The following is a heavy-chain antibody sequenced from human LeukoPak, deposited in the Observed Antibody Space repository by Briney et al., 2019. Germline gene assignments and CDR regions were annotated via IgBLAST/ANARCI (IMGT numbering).Heavy chain of an antibody. V-gene: IGHV4-30-4*08. CDR1: GGSISSGDYY. Sequence: SETLSLTCTVSGGSISSGDYYWSWIRQPPGKGLEWIGYIYYSGSTYYNPSLKSRVTISVDTSKNQFSLKLSSVTAADTAVYYCARVRRGSPANHFYYYYYYYMDVWGKGTTVTVSS. CDR2: IYYSGST. J-gene: IGHJ6*03. CDR3: ARVRRGSPANHFYYYYYYYMDV. D-gene: IGHD1-14*01.